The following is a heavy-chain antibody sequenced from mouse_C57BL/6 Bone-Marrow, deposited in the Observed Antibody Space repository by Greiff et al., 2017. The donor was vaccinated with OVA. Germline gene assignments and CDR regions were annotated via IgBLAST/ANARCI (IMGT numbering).Heavy chain of an antibody. V-gene: IGHV5-6*01. CDR3: ARVYDGSMDY. D-gene: IGHD2-3*01. J-gene: IGHJ4*01. CDR2: ISSGGSYT. CDR1: GFTFSSYG. Sequence: EVHLVESGGDLVKPGGSLKLSCAASGFTFSSYGMSWVRQTPDKRLEWVATISSGGSYTYYPDSVKGRFTISRDNAKNTLYLQMSSLKSEDTAMYYCARVYDGSMDYWGQGTSVTVSS.